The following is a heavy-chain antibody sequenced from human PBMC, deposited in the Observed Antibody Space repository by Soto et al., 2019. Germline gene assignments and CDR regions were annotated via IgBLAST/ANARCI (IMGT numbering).Heavy chain of an antibody. CDR1: GFTFSSDG. CDR2: IWYDGSNK. D-gene: IGHD3-16*01. Sequence: ALRLSCAASGFTFSSDGMHWVRQAPGKGLEWVAVIWYDGSNKYYADSVKGRFTISRDNSKNTLYLQMNSLRAEDTAVYYCARVKGGRYYGMDVWGQGTTVTVSS. V-gene: IGHV3-33*01. J-gene: IGHJ6*02. CDR3: ARVKGGRYYGMDV.